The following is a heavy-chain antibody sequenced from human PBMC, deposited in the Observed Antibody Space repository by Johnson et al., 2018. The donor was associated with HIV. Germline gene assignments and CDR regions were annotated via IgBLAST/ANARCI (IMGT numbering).Heavy chain of an antibody. CDR3: TTDPLESAAAGADAFDI. CDR1: GFTFSDYY. CDR2: ISSSGSTI. J-gene: IGHJ3*02. Sequence: QVQLVESGGGLVKPGGSLRLSCAASGFTFSDYYMSWIRQAPGKGLEWVSYISSSGSTIYYADSVKGRFPIPRDNAKNSLFLQMNSLKTEDTDVYYCTTDPLESAAAGADAFDIWGQGTMVTVSS. D-gene: IGHD6-13*01. V-gene: IGHV3-11*01.